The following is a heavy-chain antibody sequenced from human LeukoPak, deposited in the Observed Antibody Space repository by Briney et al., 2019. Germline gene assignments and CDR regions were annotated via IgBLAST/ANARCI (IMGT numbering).Heavy chain of an antibody. CDR1: GFTFSSYG. D-gene: IGHD2-21*02. J-gene: IGHJ4*02. Sequence: GGSLRLSCAASGFTFSSYGMHWVRQAPGKGLEWVAVISYDGSNKYYADSVKGRFTISRDNSKNTLYLQMNSLRAEDTAVYYCARDSPPYCGGDCPAEFDFWGQGTLVTVSS. CDR2: ISYDGSNK. V-gene: IGHV3-30*03. CDR3: ARDSPPYCGGDCPAEFDF.